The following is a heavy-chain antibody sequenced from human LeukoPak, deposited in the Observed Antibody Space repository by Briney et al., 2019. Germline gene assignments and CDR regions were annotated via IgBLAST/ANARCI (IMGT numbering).Heavy chain of an antibody. D-gene: IGHD3-22*01. CDR2: ISYDGSNR. V-gene: IGHV3-30*18. J-gene: IGHJ3*02. Sequence: GGSLRLSCAASGFTFSSYGMHWVRQAPGKGLEWVAVISYDGSNRYYADSVKGRFTISRDNSKNTLYLQMNSLRAEDTAVYYCAKVRKDYYYDSSGSYDAFDIWGQGTMVTVSS. CDR1: GFTFSSYG. CDR3: AKVRKDYYYDSSGSYDAFDI.